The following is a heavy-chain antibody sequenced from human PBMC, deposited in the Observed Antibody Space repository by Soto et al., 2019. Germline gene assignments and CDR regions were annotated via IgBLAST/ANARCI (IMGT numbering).Heavy chain of an antibody. CDR1: GGSVSSDSYY. J-gene: IGHJ4*02. V-gene: IGHV4-61*01. CDR3: ARSPDSGNYVDY. Sequence: QVQLQESGPRLVQPSETLSLTCSVSGGSVSSDSYYWSWIRQPPGAGLEWIGYIYFSGTTNYNPSPESLVTVLVDPAKNQSSLKLSSVTAADTAVYYCARSPDSGNYVDYWGQGTLV. CDR2: IYFSGTT. D-gene: IGHD4-17*01.